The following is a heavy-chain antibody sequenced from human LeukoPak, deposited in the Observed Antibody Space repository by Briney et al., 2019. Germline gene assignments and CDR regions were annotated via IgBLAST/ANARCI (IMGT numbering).Heavy chain of an antibody. Sequence: GGSLRLSCAASGFTFSSYAMNWVRQAPGKGLEWVSAISSSGSSTYYADSVKGRFTISRDNSKNTLYLQMNGLRAEDTAVYYCAKDRGQLVPKYNWFDPWGQGTLVTVSS. V-gene: IGHV3-23*01. CDR2: ISSSGSST. D-gene: IGHD6-6*01. CDR1: GFTFSSYA. CDR3: AKDRGQLVPKYNWFDP. J-gene: IGHJ5*02.